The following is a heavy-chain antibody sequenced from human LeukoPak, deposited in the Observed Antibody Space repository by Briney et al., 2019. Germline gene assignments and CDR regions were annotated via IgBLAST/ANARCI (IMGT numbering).Heavy chain of an antibody. CDR1: GCTFDDYA. Sequence: GGSLRLSCAASGCTFDDYAVHWVRQAPGKGLEWVSGISWNSGSIGYADSVKGRFTISRDNAKISLYLQMNSLRAEDTAVYYCASEGYWGQGTLVTVSS. CDR3: ASEGY. D-gene: IGHD3-3*01. J-gene: IGHJ4*02. V-gene: IGHV3-9*01. CDR2: ISWNSGSI.